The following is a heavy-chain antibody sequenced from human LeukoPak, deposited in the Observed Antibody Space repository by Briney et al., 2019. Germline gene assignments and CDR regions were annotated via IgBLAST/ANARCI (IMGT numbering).Heavy chain of an antibody. CDR2: IEPSGFTT. CDR3: ASGIRERGFDY. CDR1: GLTFTTYA. Sequence: GGSLRLSCAASGLTFTTYAMNWVRQAPGRGLEWVSSIEPSGFTTFYANSVKGRFTISRDNAKNSLYLQMNSLRPDDTALYFCASGIRERGFDYWGHGTLVTVSS. J-gene: IGHJ4*01. D-gene: IGHD1-1*01. V-gene: IGHV3-21*01.